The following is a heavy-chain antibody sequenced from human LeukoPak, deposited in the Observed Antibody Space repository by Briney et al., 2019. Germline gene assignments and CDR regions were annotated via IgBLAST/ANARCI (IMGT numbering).Heavy chain of an antibody. D-gene: IGHD4-17*01. CDR3: AREDGDYGDYGGQD. CDR2: ISYDGSNK. J-gene: IGHJ4*02. V-gene: IGHV3-30*04. CDR1: GFTFSSYA. Sequence: GGSLRLSCAASGFTFSSYAMHWVRQAPGKGLEWVAVISYDGSNKYYADSVKGRFTISRDNSKNTLYLQMNSLRAEDTAVYYCAREDGDYGDYGGQDWGQGTLVTVSS.